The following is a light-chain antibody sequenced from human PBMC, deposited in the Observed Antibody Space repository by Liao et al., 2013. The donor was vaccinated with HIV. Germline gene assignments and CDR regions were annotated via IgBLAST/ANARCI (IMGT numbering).Light chain of an antibody. V-gene: IGLV3-25*03. J-gene: IGLJ3*02. Sequence: SYELTQPPSVSVSPGQTARITCSGEALPKQFAYWYQQKPGQAPVLVMYKDTERPSGIPERFSGSSSGTTVTLTISGVQAEDEADYYCQSADSSGTYWVFGGGTKLTVL. CDR3: QSADSSGTYWV. CDR2: KDT. CDR1: ALPKQF.